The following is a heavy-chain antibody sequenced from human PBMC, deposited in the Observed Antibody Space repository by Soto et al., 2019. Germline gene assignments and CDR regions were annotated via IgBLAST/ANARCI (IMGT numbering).Heavy chain of an antibody. CDR1: GFTFSSYA. Sequence: EVQLLESGGGLVQPGGSLRLSCAASGFTFSSYAMSWVRQAPGKGLEWVSAISGSGGSTYYADSVKGRFTISRDNSKNTLYLQMNSLRAEDTGVYYCGKDPNPQPYDFWGGYFTGWFQPWGQGTLVTVSS. V-gene: IGHV3-23*01. CDR3: GKDPNPQPYDFWGGYFTGWFQP. CDR2: ISGSGGST. J-gene: IGHJ5*02. D-gene: IGHD3-3*01.